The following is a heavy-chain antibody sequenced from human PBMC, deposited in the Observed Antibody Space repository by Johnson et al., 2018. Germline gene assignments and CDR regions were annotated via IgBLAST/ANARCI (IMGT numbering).Heavy chain of an antibody. J-gene: IGHJ6*02. CDR3: ARPRTGVYYDRSGYSRAMDV. D-gene: IGHD3-22*01. V-gene: IGHV1-69*01. CDR2: IIPIFGSA. CDR1: GGTFNTYA. Sequence: QVQLQESGAEVKRPGSSVKVSCEASGGTFNTYAISWVRQAPGQGLEWMGGIIPIFGSANYAQKFEGRVTITADESTSTAYMELSGLRSDDTAVYFCARPRTGVYYDRSGYSRAMDVWGQGTTVTVSS.